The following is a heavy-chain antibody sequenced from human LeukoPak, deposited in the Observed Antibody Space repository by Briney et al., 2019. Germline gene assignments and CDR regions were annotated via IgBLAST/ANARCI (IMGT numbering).Heavy chain of an antibody. CDR1: GFTFSSYS. Sequence: GGSLRLSCAASGFTFSSYSMNWVRQAPGKGLEWVSYISSSSSSIFYADSVKGRFAISRDNAKNSLYLQMNSLRAEDTAVYCCARAATRGRGAFDIWGQGTMVTVSS. V-gene: IGHV3-48*01. CDR2: ISSSSSSI. J-gene: IGHJ3*02. D-gene: IGHD3-10*01. CDR3: ARAATRGRGAFDI.